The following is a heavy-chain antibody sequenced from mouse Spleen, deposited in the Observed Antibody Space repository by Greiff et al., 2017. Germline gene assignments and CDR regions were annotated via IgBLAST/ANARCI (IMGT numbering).Heavy chain of an antibody. V-gene: IGHV1-61*01. CDR1: GYTFTSYW. Sequence: QVQLQQPGAELVRPGSSVKLSCKASGYTFTSYWMDWVKQRPGQGLEWIGNIYPSDSETHYNQKFKDKATLTVDKSSSTAYMQLSSLTSEDSAVYYCARDSSGYVSAMDYWGQGTSVTVSS. CDR2: IYPSDSET. CDR3: ARDSSGYVSAMDY. D-gene: IGHD3-2*01. J-gene: IGHJ4*01.